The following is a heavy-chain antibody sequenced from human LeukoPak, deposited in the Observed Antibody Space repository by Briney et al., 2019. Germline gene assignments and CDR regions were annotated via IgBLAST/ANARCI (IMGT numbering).Heavy chain of an antibody. CDR3: AKEARKSGSVVDY. CDR1: GFTFSSYA. J-gene: IGHJ4*02. CDR2: ISSSGSTI. D-gene: IGHD6-25*01. Sequence: GGSLRLSCAASGFTFSSYAMSWVRQAPGKGLEWVSYISSSGSTIYYADSVKGRFTISRDNAKNSLYLQMNSLRAEDTAVYYCAKEARKSGSVVDYWGQGTLVTVSS. V-gene: IGHV3-48*04.